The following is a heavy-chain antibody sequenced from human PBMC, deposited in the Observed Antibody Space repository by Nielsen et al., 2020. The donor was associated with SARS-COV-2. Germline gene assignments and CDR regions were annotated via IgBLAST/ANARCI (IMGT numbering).Heavy chain of an antibody. CDR1: GGSFSGYY. CDR2: IYYSGST. V-gene: IGHV4-34*01. J-gene: IGHJ4*02. Sequence: SETLSLACAAYGGSFSGYYWGWIRQPPGKGLEWIGSIYYSGSTYYNPSLKSRVTISVDTFKNQFSLKLSSVTAADTAVYYCARVGIVGAPMRDWGQGTLVTVSS. D-gene: IGHD1-26*01. CDR3: ARVGIVGAPMRD.